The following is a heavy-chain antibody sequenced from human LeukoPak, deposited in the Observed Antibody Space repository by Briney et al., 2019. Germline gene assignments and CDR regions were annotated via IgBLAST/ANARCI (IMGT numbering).Heavy chain of an antibody. CDR3: ARPGSGSGGYQYFDY. CDR2: IYYSGST. D-gene: IGHD3-10*01. J-gene: IGHJ4*02. Sequence: SETLSLTCTVSSGSISSSSYYWGWIRQPPGKGLEWIGTIYYSGSTYYNPSLKSRVTVSVDTSKNQFSLKLSTVTAADTAVYYCARPGSGSGGYQYFDYWGQGTLGTVSS. CDR1: SGSISSSSYY. V-gene: IGHV4-39*01.